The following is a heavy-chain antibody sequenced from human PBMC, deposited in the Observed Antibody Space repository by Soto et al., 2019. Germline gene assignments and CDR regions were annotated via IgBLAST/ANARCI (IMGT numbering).Heavy chain of an antibody. J-gene: IGHJ6*02. Sequence: GGSLRLSCAASGFTFSSYGMHWVRQAPGKGLEWVAVISYDGSNKYYADSVKGRFTISRDNSKNTLYLQMNSLKTEDTAVYYCARSGDYGDYYYYYGMDVWGQGTTVTV. CDR3: ARSGDYGDYYYYYGMDV. D-gene: IGHD4-17*01. V-gene: IGHV3-30*03. CDR2: ISYDGSNK. CDR1: GFTFSSYG.